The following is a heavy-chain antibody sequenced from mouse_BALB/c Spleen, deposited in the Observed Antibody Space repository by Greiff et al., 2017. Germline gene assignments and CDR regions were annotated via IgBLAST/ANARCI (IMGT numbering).Heavy chain of an antibody. J-gene: IGHJ3*01. CDR2: IYPGNSDT. D-gene: IGHD2-2*01. CDR1: GYTFTSYW. Sequence: EVQLQQSGTVLARPGASVKMSCKASGYTFTSYWMHWVKQRPGQGLEWIGAIYPGNSDTSYNQKFKDKAKLTPVTSTSTAYMELSSLTNEDSAVYYCTRNYGYDVFAYWGQGTLVTVSA. V-gene: IGHV1-5*01. CDR3: TRNYGYDVFAY.